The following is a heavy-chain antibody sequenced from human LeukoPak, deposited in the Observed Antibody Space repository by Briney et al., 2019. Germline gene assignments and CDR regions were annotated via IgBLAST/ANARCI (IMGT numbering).Heavy chain of an antibody. J-gene: IGHJ3*02. D-gene: IGHD3-10*01. Sequence: PGGSLRLSCAASGFTFSSYAMSWVRQAPGKGLEWVSAISGSGGSTYYADSVKGRFTISRDNSKNTLYLQMSSLRAEDTAVYYCATMVRGVIIYDAFDIWGQGTMVTVSS. CDR2: ISGSGGST. CDR3: ATMVRGVIIYDAFDI. CDR1: GFTFSSYA. V-gene: IGHV3-23*01.